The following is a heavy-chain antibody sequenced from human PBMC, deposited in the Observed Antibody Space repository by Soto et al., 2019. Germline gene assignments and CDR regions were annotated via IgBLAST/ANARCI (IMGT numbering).Heavy chain of an antibody. J-gene: IGHJ4*01. Sequence: GGSLRLSCAASGFTFSSYAMSWVRQAPGKGLEWVSSISISSSDRYYADSVRGRFTISRDNAKNALYLQMNSLRADDTAVYFCVRGMNPLFGGQGTLVTVSS. CDR3: VRGMNPLF. CDR2: ISISSSDR. V-gene: IGHV3-21*06. CDR1: GFTFSSYA.